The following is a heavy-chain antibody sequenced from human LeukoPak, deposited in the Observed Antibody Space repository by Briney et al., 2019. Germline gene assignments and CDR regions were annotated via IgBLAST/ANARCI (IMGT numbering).Heavy chain of an antibody. CDR1: GGTFSSYA. Sequence: SVKVSCKASGGTFSSYAISWVRQAPGQGLEWMGRIIPIFGTANYAQKFQGRVTITTDESTTTAYMELSSLRSEDPAVYYCANHDFWSGYPTQKSFDYWGQGTLVTVSS. CDR2: IIPIFGTA. V-gene: IGHV1-69*05. J-gene: IGHJ4*02. CDR3: ANHDFWSGYPTQKSFDY. D-gene: IGHD3-3*01.